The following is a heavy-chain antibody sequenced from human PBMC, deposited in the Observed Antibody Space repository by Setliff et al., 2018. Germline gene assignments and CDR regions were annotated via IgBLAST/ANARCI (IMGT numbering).Heavy chain of an antibody. CDR3: ARGPGFGELLNPNYFDY. D-gene: IGHD3-10*01. J-gene: IGHJ4*02. CDR1: GYTFTSYY. V-gene: IGHV1-46*01. Sequence: ASVKVSCKASGYTFTSYYMHWVRQAPGQGLEWMGIINPSGGSTSYAQKFQGRVTMTRDTSTSTVYMELSSLRAEDTAVYYCARGPGFGELLNPNYFDYWGQGTLVTVSS. CDR2: INPSGGST.